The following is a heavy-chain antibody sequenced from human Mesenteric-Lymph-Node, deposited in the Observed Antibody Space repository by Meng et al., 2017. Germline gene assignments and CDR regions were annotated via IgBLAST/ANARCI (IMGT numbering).Heavy chain of an antibody. Sequence: SVKVSCKASGYTFTSYGISWVRQAPGQGLEWMGWISAYNGNTNYAQKLQGRVTMTTDTSTSTAYMELRSLRSDDTAVYYCARDLHCSSTSCYRLFDYWGQGTLVTVSS. CDR2: ISAYNGNT. CDR3: ARDLHCSSTSCYRLFDY. V-gene: IGHV1-18*01. CDR1: GYTFTSYG. D-gene: IGHD2-2*01. J-gene: IGHJ4*02.